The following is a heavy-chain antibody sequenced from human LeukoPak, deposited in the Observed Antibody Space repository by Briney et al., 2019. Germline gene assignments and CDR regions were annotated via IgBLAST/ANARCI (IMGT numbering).Heavy chain of an antibody. CDR2: ISAYNGNT. D-gene: IGHD2-15*01. Sequence: ASVKVSCKAPGYTFTSYGISWVRQAPGQGLEWMGWISAYNGNTNYAQKLQGRVTMTTDTSTSTAYMELRSLRSDDTAVYYCASGCSGGSCYGYWGQGTLVTVSS. CDR1: GYTFTSYG. V-gene: IGHV1-18*01. CDR3: ASGCSGGSCYGY. J-gene: IGHJ4*02.